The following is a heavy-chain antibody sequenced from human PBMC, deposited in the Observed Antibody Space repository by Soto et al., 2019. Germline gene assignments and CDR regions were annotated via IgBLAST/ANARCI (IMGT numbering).Heavy chain of an antibody. CDR1: GFAFSNYA. J-gene: IGHJ4*02. D-gene: IGHD6-6*01. V-gene: IGHV3-23*01. CDR2: ISTSIDAT. Sequence: LRLSCAASGFAFSNYAMHWVRQAPGKGLEWVSSISTSIDATYYADSVKGRFTISRDDSKNTLYLQMNSLRAEDSAVYYCAKDRTVAARNFDYWGQGTQVTVSS. CDR3: AKDRTVAARNFDY.